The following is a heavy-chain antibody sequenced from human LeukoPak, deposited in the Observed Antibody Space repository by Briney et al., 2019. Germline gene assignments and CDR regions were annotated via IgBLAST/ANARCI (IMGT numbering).Heavy chain of an antibody. Sequence: GGSLRLSCVASGFTLSRYSMNWVRQAPGKGLEWVSFVSSSSSTKYYADSVKGRFTISRDNAKNSLYLQMNSLRDEDTAVYYCAGQATVTIGYWGQGTLVTVSS. CDR3: AGQATVTIGY. CDR1: GFTLSRYS. J-gene: IGHJ4*02. D-gene: IGHD4-17*01. CDR2: VSSSSSTK. V-gene: IGHV3-48*02.